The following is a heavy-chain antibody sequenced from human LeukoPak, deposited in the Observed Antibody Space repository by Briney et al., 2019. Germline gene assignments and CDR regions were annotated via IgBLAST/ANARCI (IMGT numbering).Heavy chain of an antibody. CDR2: ISTSSSYI. D-gene: IGHD1-1*01. CDR3: AKTGNPATGDY. CDR1: GFTFSDYS. Sequence: PGGSLRLSCAASGFTFSDYSMNWVRQAPGTGLEWVSSISTSSSYIYYADSVKGRFTISRDNAKNSLYLQMNSLRAEDTAIYYCAKTGNPATGDYWGQGTLVTVSS. V-gene: IGHV3-21*04. J-gene: IGHJ4*02.